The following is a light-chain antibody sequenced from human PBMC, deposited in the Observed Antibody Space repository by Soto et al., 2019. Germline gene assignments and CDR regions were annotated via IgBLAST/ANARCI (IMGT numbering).Light chain of an antibody. Sequence: DIVMTPSPATLYVSPGVRDTLSCRASQSVISNLAWYQQKPGQAPRLLIYGASTRATGIPARFSGSGSGTEFTLTIRSVPCEDFEVYYCQQYNNWPPLTFGGGTKVEIK. CDR3: QQYNNWPPLT. CDR1: QSVISN. CDR2: GAS. J-gene: IGKJ4*01. V-gene: IGKV3-15*01.